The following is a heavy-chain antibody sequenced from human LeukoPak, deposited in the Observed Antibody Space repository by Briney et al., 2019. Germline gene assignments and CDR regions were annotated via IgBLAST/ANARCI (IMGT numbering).Heavy chain of an antibody. J-gene: IGHJ3*02. CDR1: GFTFGDYA. D-gene: IGHD2-15*01. V-gene: IGHV3-49*04. Sequence: PGGSLRLSCTGSGFTFGDYAMAWVRQAPGKGLEWVGFIRRKSYGGTTEYAASVKGRFTISRDDSKSIAYLQMNSLKSEDTAVYYCSRGPYCSSGSCYPDPDAFDIWGQGTVVTFSS. CDR2: IRRKSYGGTT. CDR3: SRGPYCSSGSCYPDPDAFDI.